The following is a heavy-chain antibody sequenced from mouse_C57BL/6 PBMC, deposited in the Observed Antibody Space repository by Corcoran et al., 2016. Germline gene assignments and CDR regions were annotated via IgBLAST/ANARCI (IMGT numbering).Heavy chain of an antibody. Sequence: DVQLQESGPGLVKPSQSLSLTCSVTGYSITSGYYWNWIRQFPGNKLEWMGYISYDGSNNYNPSLKNRISITRDTSKNQFFLKLNSVTTEDTVTYDCARGDWFAYWGQGTLVTVSA. CDR3: ARGDWFAY. V-gene: IGHV3-6*01. CDR1: GYSITSGYY. CDR2: ISYDGSN. J-gene: IGHJ3*01.